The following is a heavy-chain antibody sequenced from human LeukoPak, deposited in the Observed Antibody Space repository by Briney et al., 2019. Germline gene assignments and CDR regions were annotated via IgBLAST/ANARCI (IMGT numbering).Heavy chain of an antibody. J-gene: IGHJ4*02. V-gene: IGHV4-34*01. CDR1: GGSFSGYY. CDR2: INHSGST. Sequence: SETLSLTCAVYGGSFSGYYWSWIRQPPGKGLEWIGEINHSGSTNYNPSLKSRVTISVDTSKNQFSLKLSSVTAADTAVYYCARGRRKWYSSSPIDYWGQGNPGHRLL. CDR3: ARGRRKWYSSSPIDY. D-gene: IGHD6-6*01.